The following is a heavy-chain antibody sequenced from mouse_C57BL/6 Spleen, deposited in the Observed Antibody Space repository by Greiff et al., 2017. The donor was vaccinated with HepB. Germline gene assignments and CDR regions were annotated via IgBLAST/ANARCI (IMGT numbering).Heavy chain of an antibody. CDR2: ISDGGSYT. Sequence: EVMLVESGGGLVKPGGSLKLSCAASGFTFSSYAMSWVRQTPEKRLEWVATISDGGSYTYYPDNVKGRFTISRDNAKNNLYLQMSHLKSEDTAMYYCARDPYYYGRGYFDVWGTGTTVTVSS. CDR3: ARDPYYYGRGYFDV. CDR1: GFTFSSYA. D-gene: IGHD1-1*01. V-gene: IGHV5-4*01. J-gene: IGHJ1*03.